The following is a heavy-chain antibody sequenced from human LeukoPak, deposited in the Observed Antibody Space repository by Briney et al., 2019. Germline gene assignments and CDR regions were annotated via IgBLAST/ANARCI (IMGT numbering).Heavy chain of an antibody. Sequence: PGGSLRLSCVASGFTFNNYAMYWVRQAPGKGLEWISGIFGGGGSAHYADSVKGRFTISRDNSKNTVYLQINSLRVEDTAVYYCGKTTTGYSSGRYPGWPVDYWGQGSLVTVSS. V-gene: IGHV3-23*01. CDR1: GFTFNNYA. J-gene: IGHJ4*02. D-gene: IGHD6-19*01. CDR2: IFGGGGSA. CDR3: GKTTTGYSSGRYPGWPVDY.